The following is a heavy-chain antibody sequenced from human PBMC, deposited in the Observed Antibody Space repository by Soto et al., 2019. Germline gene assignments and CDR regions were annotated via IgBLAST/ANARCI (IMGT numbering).Heavy chain of an antibody. J-gene: IGHJ6*02. CDR1: GYTFTSYA. Sequence: WASVKVSCKASGYTFTSYAMHWVRQASGQRLEWMGWINAGNGNTKYSQKFQGRVTITRDTSASTAYMELSSLRSEDTAVYYCARVDTNYYYYGMVVWGQGTTVTVSS. D-gene: IGHD1-26*01. CDR2: INAGNGNT. CDR3: ARVDTNYYYYGMVV. V-gene: IGHV1-3*01.